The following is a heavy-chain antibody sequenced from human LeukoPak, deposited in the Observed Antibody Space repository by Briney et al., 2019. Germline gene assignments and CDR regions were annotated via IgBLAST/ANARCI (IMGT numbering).Heavy chain of an antibody. CDR1: GFTFSSYW. D-gene: IGHD1-26*01. CDR3: ARDKPRGSYYGSIFDS. V-gene: IGHV3-7*01. J-gene: IGHJ4*02. CDR2: IRDDGGEI. Sequence: GGSLRLXCEASGFTFSSYWMSWVRQAPGKALEWVANIRDDGGEIYYVDSVKGRFTISRDNAKSSLFLQMNSLRAEDAAVYYCARDKPRGSYYGSIFDSWGQGTLVTVSS.